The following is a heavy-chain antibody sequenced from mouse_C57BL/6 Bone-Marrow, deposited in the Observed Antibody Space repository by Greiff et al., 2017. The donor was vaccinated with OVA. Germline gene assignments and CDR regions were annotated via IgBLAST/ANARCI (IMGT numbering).Heavy chain of an antibody. J-gene: IGHJ2*01. CDR3: AREGVGVGLDY. D-gene: IGHD1-1*02. CDR2: IDPSDSYT. V-gene: IGHV1-69*01. Sequence: QVQLQQPGAELVMPGASVKLSCKASGYTFTSYWMHWVKQRPGQGLEWIGEIDPSDSYTNYTQKFKGKSTLTVDKSSSTAYMQLSSLTSEDSAVYYCAREGVGVGLDYWGQGTTLTVSS. CDR1: GYTFTSYW.